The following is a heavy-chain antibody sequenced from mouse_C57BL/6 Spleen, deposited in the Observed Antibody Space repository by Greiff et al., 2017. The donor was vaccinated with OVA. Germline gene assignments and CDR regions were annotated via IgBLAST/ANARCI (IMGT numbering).Heavy chain of an antibody. CDR2: IYPGDGDT. CDR1: GYAFSSSW. CDR3: ARSSSYYYSSSSDY. Sequence: QVQLKESGPELVKPGASVKISCKASGYAFSSSWMNWVKQRPGKGLEWIGRIYPGDGDTNYNGKFKGKATLTADKSSSTAYMQLSSLTSEDSAVYFCARSSSYYYSSSSDYWGQGTTLTVSS. V-gene: IGHV1-82*01. J-gene: IGHJ2*01. D-gene: IGHD1-1*01.